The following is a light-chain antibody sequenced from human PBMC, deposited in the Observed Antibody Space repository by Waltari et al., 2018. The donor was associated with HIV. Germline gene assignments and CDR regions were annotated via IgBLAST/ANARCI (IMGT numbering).Light chain of an antibody. CDR1: QNISDW. Sequence: DIQMTQSSSTLSASVGDRVTLTCRASQNISDWLAWFQQKPGKAPYLLIYKASTLERGVPSSFSGSGSETEFTLTISSLQSDDFATYYCQQYNSYPWTFGQGTRVEVK. CDR3: QQYNSYPWT. J-gene: IGKJ1*01. V-gene: IGKV1-5*03. CDR2: KAS.